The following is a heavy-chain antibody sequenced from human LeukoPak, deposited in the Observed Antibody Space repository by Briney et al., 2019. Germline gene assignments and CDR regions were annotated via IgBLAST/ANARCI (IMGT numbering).Heavy chain of an antibody. D-gene: IGHD3-10*01. V-gene: IGHV4-39*01. CDR2: IYYSGST. CDR1: GGSISSSSYY. Sequence: SETLSLTCTVSGGSISSSSYYWGWIRQPPGKGLEWIGSIYYSGSTYYNPSLKSRVTISVDTSKYQFSLKLGSVTAADTAVYYCEAGSGSYYNDIDYWGQGTLVTVSS. CDR3: EAGSGSYYNDIDY. J-gene: IGHJ4*02.